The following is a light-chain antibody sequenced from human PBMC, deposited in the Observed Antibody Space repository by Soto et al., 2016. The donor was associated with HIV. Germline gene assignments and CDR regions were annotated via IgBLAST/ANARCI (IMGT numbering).Light chain of an antibody. Sequence: DIQLTQSPSFLSASVGDRVTITCRASHSVSRWLAWYQQKPGKAPKLLMSKASSLESGVPFRFSGSGSGTEFTLTISSLQPDDFATYYCQQYNSHSPWTFGQGTKVEIK. CDR2: KAS. CDR1: HSVSRW. CDR3: QQYNSHSPWT. J-gene: IGKJ1*01. V-gene: IGKV1-5*03.